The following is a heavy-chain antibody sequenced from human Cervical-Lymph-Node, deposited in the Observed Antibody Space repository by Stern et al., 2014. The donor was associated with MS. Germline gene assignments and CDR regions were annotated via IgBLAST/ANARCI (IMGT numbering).Heavy chain of an antibody. V-gene: IGHV1-2*06. CDR2: INPNSGGT. J-gene: IGHJ5*02. CDR1: GYTFTGYY. D-gene: IGHD3-10*01. Sequence: QLVQSGAEVKKPGASVKVSCKASGYTFTGYYMHWVRQAPGQGLEWMGRINPNSGGTNYAQKFQGRVTMTRDTSISTAYMELSRLRSDDTAVYYCARDPMVRGVYNWFDPWGQGTLVTVSS. CDR3: ARDPMVRGVYNWFDP.